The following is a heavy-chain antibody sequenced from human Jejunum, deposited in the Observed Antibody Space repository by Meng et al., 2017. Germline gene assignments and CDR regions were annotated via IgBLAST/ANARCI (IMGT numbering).Heavy chain of an antibody. Sequence: QAERQGRGPGLVKPSGTLSLTRAVSGVSISSNHWWSWVRQPPGKGLEWIGEMYHGGSTNYNPSLKSRVNISVDKSKNQFSLKLTSVTAADTGVYYCSNYVWGSPPTGVLSWGQGTLVTVSS. V-gene: IGHV4-4*02. CDR2: MYHGGST. J-gene: IGHJ5*02. CDR3: SNYVWGSPPTGVLS. CDR1: GVSISSNHW. D-gene: IGHD3-16*01.